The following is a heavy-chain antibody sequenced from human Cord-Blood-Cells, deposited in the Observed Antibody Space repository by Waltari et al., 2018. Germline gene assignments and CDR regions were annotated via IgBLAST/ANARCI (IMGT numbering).Heavy chain of an antibody. D-gene: IGHD1-1*01. CDR2: ISSSSSYI. CDR1: GFTFSRYS. Sequence: EVQLVESGGGLVKPGGSLRPSGAASGFTFSRYSMNWVRQAPGKGLEWVSSISSSSSYIYYADSVKGRFTISRDNAKNSLYLQMNSLRAEDTAVYYCARDLPGEGWYFDLWGRGTLVTVSS. V-gene: IGHV3-21*01. J-gene: IGHJ2*01. CDR3: ARDLPGEGWYFDL.